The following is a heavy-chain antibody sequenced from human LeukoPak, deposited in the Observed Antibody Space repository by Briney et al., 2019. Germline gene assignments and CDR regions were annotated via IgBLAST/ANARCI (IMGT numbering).Heavy chain of an antibody. CDR1: GFTFSSYA. CDR2: IGGSGVST. CDR3: AKDVAGVRGVRGGFDY. V-gene: IGHV3-23*01. J-gene: IGHJ4*02. Sequence: PGGSLRLSCAASGFTFSSYAMSWVRQAPGKGLEWVSAIGGSGVSTYYADSVKGRFTISRDNSKNTLYLQMNSLRAEDTAIYYCAKDVAGVRGVRGGFDYWDQGTLVTVSS. D-gene: IGHD3-10*01.